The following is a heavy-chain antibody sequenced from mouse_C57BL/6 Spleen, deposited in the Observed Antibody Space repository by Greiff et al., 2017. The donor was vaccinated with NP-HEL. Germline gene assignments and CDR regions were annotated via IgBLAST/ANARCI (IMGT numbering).Heavy chain of an antibody. CDR3: TSLYYYGTSWFAY. Sequence: QVQLQQSGAELVRPGASVTLSCKASGYTFTDYEMHWVKQTPVHGLEWIGALDPETGGTASNQKFKGKAILTADKSSSTAYMELRSLTSEDSAVYYCTSLYYYGTSWFAYWGQGTLVTVSA. J-gene: IGHJ3*01. V-gene: IGHV1-15*01. CDR1: GYTFTDYE. CDR2: LDPETGGT. D-gene: IGHD1-1*01.